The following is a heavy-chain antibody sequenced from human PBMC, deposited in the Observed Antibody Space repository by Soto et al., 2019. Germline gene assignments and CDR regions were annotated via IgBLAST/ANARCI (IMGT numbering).Heavy chain of an antibody. CDR3: ARDDEGGSDCDLGY. Sequence: QVQLVESGGGVVQPGRSLRLSCAVSGFTLSSHDMHWVRQAPGKGLEWVALILSDGSNKYYADSVKGRFTTSRDNSKNTMYLQMNSLSVEDTAVYYCARDDEGGSDCDLGYWGQGALVTVSS. V-gene: IGHV3-30-3*01. CDR2: ILSDGSNK. CDR1: GFTLSSHD. D-gene: IGHD1-26*01. J-gene: IGHJ4*01.